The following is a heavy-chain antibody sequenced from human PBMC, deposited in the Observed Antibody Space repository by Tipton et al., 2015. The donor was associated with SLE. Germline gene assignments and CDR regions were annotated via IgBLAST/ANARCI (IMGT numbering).Heavy chain of an antibody. V-gene: IGHV1-2*02. J-gene: IGHJ5*02. D-gene: IGHD7-27*01. Sequence: QLVQSGPEVKKPGASVKVSCKASGYTFTGYYMHWVRQAPGQGLEWMGWINPNSGGTNYAQKFQGRVTMTRDTSISTAYMELSRLRSDDTAVHYCARDLKLGMDNWFDPWGQGTLVTVSS. CDR2: INPNSGGT. CDR3: ARDLKLGMDNWFDP. CDR1: GYTFTGYY.